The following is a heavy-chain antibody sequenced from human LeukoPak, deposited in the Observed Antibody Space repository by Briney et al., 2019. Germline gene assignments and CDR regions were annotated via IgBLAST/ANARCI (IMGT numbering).Heavy chain of an antibody. Sequence: SETLSLTWAVYGGSFSGYYWSWIRQPPGKGLELIGEINHSGSTNYNPSLKSRVTISVDTSKNQFSLKLSSVTAADTAVYYCARGRYSSSSPFFDYWGQGTLVTVSS. D-gene: IGHD6-6*01. CDR2: INHSGST. CDR1: GGSFSGYY. CDR3: ARGRYSSSSPFFDY. J-gene: IGHJ4*02. V-gene: IGHV4-34*01.